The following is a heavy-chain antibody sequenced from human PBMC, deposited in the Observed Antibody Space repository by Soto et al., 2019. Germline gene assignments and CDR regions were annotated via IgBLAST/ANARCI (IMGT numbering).Heavy chain of an antibody. D-gene: IGHD1-1*01. V-gene: IGHV3-53*04. CDR1: GFTVSSNY. J-gene: IGHJ4*02. CDR3: TSGTSGSSVPLY. CDR2: IYTDDST. Sequence: WGSLRLSCAASGFTVSSNYMSWVRQAPGKGLEWLSVIYTDDSTYYADSVKGRFTISRHNSKNTLYLQMNSLRAEDTAVYYCTSGTSGSSVPLYWGQGTLVTVSS.